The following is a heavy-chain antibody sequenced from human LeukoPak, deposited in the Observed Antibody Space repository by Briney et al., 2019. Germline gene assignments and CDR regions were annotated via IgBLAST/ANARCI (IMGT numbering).Heavy chain of an antibody. CDR3: ARVGCRGGSCSSRGDFYYGMDV. V-gene: IGHV3-21*01. Sequence: GGSLRLSCAASGFTFSSYSMNWVRQAPGKGLEWVSSISSSGSYISYPDSVKGRFTTSRDNANNALFLQMNSLRAEDTAVYYCARVGCRGGSCSSRGDFYYGMDVWGQGTTVTVSS. D-gene: IGHD2-15*01. CDR2: ISSSGSYI. J-gene: IGHJ6*02. CDR1: GFTFSSYS.